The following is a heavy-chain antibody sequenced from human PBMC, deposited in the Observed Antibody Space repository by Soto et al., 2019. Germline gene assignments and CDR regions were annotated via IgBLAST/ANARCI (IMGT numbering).Heavy chain of an antibody. V-gene: IGHV4-4*02. CDR3: ARSPPSSYYGGSGTFDY. CDR1: GGFTSTNNW. Sequence: QLQLQESGPGLVMPSGTLSLTCAVSGGFTSTNNWWSWVRQPPGKGLEWIGDAYHSGSTEYNPSLKSRVSISVDKSKNQISLKLSSATAADTAVYYCARSPPSSYYGGSGTFDYWGQGTLVTVSS. J-gene: IGHJ4*02. CDR2: AYHSGST. D-gene: IGHD3-10*01.